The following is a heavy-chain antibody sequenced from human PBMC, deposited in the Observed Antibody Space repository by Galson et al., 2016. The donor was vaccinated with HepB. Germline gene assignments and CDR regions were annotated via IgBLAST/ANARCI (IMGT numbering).Heavy chain of an antibody. CDR3: AKGHQAFFTYYYSMDV. V-gene: IGHV3-43*02. D-gene: IGHD3-22*01. Sequence: SLRLSCAASGFMFHDCAMHWVRQAPGKGLEWVSSITGDGVTTYYADSVRGRFAISRDNSKSSLYLQMNSLRAEDTALYFCAKGHQAFFTYYYSMDVWGQGTLVIVSS. J-gene: IGHJ4*02. CDR2: ITGDGVTT. CDR1: GFMFHDCA.